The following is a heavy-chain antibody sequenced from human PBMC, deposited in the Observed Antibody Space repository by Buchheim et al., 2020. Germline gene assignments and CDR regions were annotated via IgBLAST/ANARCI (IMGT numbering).Heavy chain of an antibody. CDR1: GFTFSHFS. CDR3: TREGLDYVGLSDY. V-gene: IGHV3-21*01. J-gene: IGHJ4*02. Sequence: EVQLVESGGGLVKPGGSLRLSCAASGFTFSHFSMNWVRQAPGRGLEWVSSISSRSTSYIYYADSVKGRFTISRDKPENSLFLQMNSLRAEDTAVYYCTREGLDYVGLSDYWGRGTL. D-gene: IGHD4-17*01. CDR2: ISSRSTSYI.